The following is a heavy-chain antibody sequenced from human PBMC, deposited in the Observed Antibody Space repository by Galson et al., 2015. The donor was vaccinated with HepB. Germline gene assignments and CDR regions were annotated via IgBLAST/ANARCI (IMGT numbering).Heavy chain of an antibody. Sequence: PALVKPTQTLTLPCTFSGFSLSTSGMCVSWIRQPPGKALEWLARIDWDDDKYYSTSLKTRLTTSKDTSKNQVVLTMTNMDPVDTATYYCARTHWDDYVWGSYRFDYWGQGTLVTVSS. J-gene: IGHJ4*02. V-gene: IGHV2-70*11. CDR1: GFSLSTSGMC. CDR3: ARTHWDDYVWGSYRFDY. D-gene: IGHD3-16*02. CDR2: IDWDDDK.